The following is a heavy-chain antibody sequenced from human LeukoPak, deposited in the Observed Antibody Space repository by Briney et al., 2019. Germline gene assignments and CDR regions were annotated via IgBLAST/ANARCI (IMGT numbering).Heavy chain of an antibody. CDR1: GGTFSSYA. D-gene: IGHD2-2*01. J-gene: IGHJ6*03. Sequence: ASVKVSCKASGGTFSSYAISWVRQAPGQGLEWMGGIIPIFGTANYAQKFQGRVTITADESTSTAYMELSSLRSEDTAVYYCAIAPVYQLLEDYYYYMDVWGKGTTVTVSS. V-gene: IGHV1-69*13. CDR2: IIPIFGTA. CDR3: AIAPVYQLLEDYYYYMDV.